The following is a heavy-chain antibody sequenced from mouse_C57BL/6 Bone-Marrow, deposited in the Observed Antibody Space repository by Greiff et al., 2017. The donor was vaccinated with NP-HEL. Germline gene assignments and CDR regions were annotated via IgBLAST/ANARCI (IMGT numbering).Heavy chain of an antibody. CDR3: ARWSYYYGSIQYYYAMDY. D-gene: IGHD1-1*01. CDR1: GFNIKNTY. Sequence: EVQLQQSVAELVRPGASVKLSCTASGFNIKNTYMHWVKQRPEQGLEWIGRIDPANGNTKYAPKFQGKATITADTSSNTAYLQLSSLTSEDTAIYYCARWSYYYGSIQYYYAMDYWGQGTSVTVSS. J-gene: IGHJ4*01. CDR2: IDPANGNT. V-gene: IGHV14-3*01.